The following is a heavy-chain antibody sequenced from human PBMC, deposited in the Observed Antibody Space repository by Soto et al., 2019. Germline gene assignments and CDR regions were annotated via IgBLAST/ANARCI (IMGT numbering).Heavy chain of an antibody. CDR3: ARAGGLGAVAADY. J-gene: IGHJ4*02. D-gene: IGHD6-19*01. V-gene: IGHV4-30-2*01. CDR2: IYHSGST. Sequence: SETLSLTCAVXGGSISSGGYSWSWIRQPPGKGLEWIGYIYHSGSTYYNPSLKSRVTISVDRSKNQFSLKLSSVTAADTAVYYCARAGGLGAVAADYWGQGTLVTVSS. CDR1: GGSISSGGYS.